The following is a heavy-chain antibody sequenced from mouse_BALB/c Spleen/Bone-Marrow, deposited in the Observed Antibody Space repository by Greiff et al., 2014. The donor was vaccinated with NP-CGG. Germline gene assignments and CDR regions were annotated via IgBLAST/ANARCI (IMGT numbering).Heavy chain of an antibody. CDR3: ARDDYYAMDY. Sequence: VQLQQSGGRLVQPGGSLRLSCATSGFTFTGYYMSWVRPPPGKALEWLGFIRNKANGYTTEYSASVKGRFTISRDNSQSILYLQMNTLRAGDSATYYCARDDYYAMDYWGQGTSVTVSS. CDR2: IRNKANGYTT. V-gene: IGHV7-3*02. J-gene: IGHJ4*01. CDR1: GFTFTGYY.